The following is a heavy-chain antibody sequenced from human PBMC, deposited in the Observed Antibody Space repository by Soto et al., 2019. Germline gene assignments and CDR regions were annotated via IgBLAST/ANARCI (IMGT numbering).Heavy chain of an antibody. J-gene: IGHJ4*02. CDR3: ARAYFGYLDY. CDR2: IYYSGST. D-gene: IGHD3-16*01. V-gene: IGHV4-31*03. Sequence: QVQLQESGPGLVKPSQTLSLTCTVSGGSISSGGYYWSWIRQHPGKGLEWIGYIYYSGSTYYNPSLKGGVTISVDPSKNQSPRTLSSVTAADPAVYYCARAYFGYLDYGGQEPLVPASS. CDR1: GGSISSGGYY.